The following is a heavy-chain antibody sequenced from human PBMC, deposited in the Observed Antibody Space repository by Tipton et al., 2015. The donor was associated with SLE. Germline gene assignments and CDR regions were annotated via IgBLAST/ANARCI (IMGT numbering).Heavy chain of an antibody. CDR2: IYSGGSA. J-gene: IGHJ6*02. Sequence: SLRLSCAASGFTVGSNYMSWVRQAPGKGLEWVSVIYSGGSAYYADSVKGRFTISRDNTKNTLYLQMNSLRAEDTAVYYCARGGVATRAGDLRYYYGMDVWGQGTTVTVSS. CDR3: ARGGVATRAGDLRYYYGMDV. D-gene: IGHD3-3*01. CDR1: GFTVGSNY. V-gene: IGHV3-66*01.